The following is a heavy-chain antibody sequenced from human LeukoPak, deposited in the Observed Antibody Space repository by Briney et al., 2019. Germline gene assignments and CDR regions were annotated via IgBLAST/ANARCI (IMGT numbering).Heavy chain of an antibody. CDR1: DGSISSSLYY. J-gene: IGHJ3*02. D-gene: IGHD6-19*01. V-gene: IGHV4-39*01. CDR3: ARQGAGGRAFDI. CDR2: IYYSGST. Sequence: SETLSLTCTVSDGSISSSLYYWGWIRQPPGKGLEWIGIIYYSGSTYYNPSLKSRVTISVETSKDQVSLRLSSVTAADTAVYYCARQGAGGRAFDIWGQGTMVTVSS.